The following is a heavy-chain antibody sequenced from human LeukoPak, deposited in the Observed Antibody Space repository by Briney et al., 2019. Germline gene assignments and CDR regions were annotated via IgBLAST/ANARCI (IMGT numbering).Heavy chain of an antibody. CDR2: IYYSEST. V-gene: IGHV4-59*12. Sequence: SETLSLTCSVSGGSISSYYWSWIRQPPGKGLEWIGYIYYSESTNYNPSLKSRVTISVDTSKNQFSLKLSSVTAADTAVYYCARDTWKNYYGSGSYYRRDAFDIWGQGTMVTVSS. CDR3: ARDTWKNYYGSGSYYRRDAFDI. D-gene: IGHD3-10*01. CDR1: GGSISSYY. J-gene: IGHJ3*02.